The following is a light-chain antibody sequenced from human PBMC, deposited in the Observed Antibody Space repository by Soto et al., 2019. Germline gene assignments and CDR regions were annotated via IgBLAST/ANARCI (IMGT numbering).Light chain of an antibody. CDR1: GSNIEAGYG. Sequence: QSALTQPHSVPGAPGQTVTVSCAGSGSNIEAGYGVQWYQQLPGTAPRHRIYGSDDRPSGVPDRFSASVSCNAAALAITGLQTEDEAVEYCQSYDSNLSEVVGPGTKVTVL. CDR2: GSD. J-gene: IGLJ1*01. CDR3: QSYDSNLSEV. V-gene: IGLV1-40*01.